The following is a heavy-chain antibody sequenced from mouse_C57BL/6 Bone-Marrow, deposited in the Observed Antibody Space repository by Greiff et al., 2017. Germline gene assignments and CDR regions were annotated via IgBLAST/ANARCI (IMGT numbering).Heavy chain of an antibody. J-gene: IGHJ4*01. CDR2: ISSGGSYT. CDR3: ASPASETAMDY. D-gene: IGHD3-2*02. Sequence: EVKLVESGGDLVKPGGSLKLSCAASGFTFSSYGMSWVRQTPDKRLEWVATISSGGSYTYYPDSVKGRFTISRDKAKNTLYLQMSSLKSEDTAMYYCASPASETAMDYWGQGTSVTVSS. CDR1: GFTFSSYG. V-gene: IGHV5-6*01.